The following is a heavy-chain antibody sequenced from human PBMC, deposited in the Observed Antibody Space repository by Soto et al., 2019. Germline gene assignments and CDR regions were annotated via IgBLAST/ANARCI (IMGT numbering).Heavy chain of an antibody. CDR1: GGTFSSDA. Sequence: EASVKVSCKASGGTFSSDAISWVRQAPGQGLEWMGGIIPIFGTANYAQKFQGRVTITADESTSTAYMELSSLRSEDTAVYYCARFYGDDPWYYYGMYVWGQGTTVTVSS. CDR2: IIPIFGTA. J-gene: IGHJ6*02. V-gene: IGHV1-69*13. CDR3: ARFYGDDPWYYYGMYV. D-gene: IGHD4-17*01.